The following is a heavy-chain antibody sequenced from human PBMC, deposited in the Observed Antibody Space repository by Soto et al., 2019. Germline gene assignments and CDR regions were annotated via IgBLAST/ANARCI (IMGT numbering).Heavy chain of an antibody. CDR1: RFDFSIYA. CDR3: AKDIQGSDPYGMDV. V-gene: IGHV3-9*01. Sequence: GGSLRLSCAASRFDFSIYAMHWVRQVPGKGLEWVSSISWNSGSIAYADSVKGRFTISRDNAKNSLYLQMNSLRVEDTALFYCAKDIQGSDPYGMDVWGLGTTVTVSS. J-gene: IGHJ6*02. CDR2: ISWNSGSI.